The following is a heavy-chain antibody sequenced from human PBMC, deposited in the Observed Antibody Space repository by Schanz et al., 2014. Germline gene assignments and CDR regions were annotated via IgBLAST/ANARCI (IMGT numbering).Heavy chain of an antibody. CDR2: MYHSGSS. CDR1: GASVSSFY. Sequence: QVQLQESGPGLVKPSETLSLTCAVSGASVSSFYWSWIRQPAGKGLEWIGYMYHSGSSNYNPSLKSRVTISVDTSKNQFSLKMTSLTAADTAVYFCARVGGGILTSWYSLDSWGQGTLVTVSS. V-gene: IGHV4-59*02. CDR3: ARVGGGILTSWYSLDS. J-gene: IGHJ4*02. D-gene: IGHD2-8*02.